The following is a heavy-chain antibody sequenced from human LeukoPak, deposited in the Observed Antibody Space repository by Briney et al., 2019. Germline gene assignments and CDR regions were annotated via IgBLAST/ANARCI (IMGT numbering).Heavy chain of an antibody. D-gene: IGHD4/OR15-4a*01. J-gene: IGHJ4*02. CDR1: GYIFTSNW. V-gene: IGHV5-51*01. Sequence: GESLKIPCKASGYIFTSNWLAWVRQMPGKDLEWMGIIYPGDSDTRYSPSFRGRVTISADMSITTAYLHWSSLEASDTAMYYCARLPPRPTRLYYLDYWGQGVQVTVSS. CDR2: IYPGDSDT. CDR3: ARLPPRPTRLYYLDY.